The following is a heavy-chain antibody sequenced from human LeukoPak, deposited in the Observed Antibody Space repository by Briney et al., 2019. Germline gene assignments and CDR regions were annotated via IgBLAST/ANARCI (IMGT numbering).Heavy chain of an antibody. D-gene: IGHD3-22*01. CDR2: IYHSGST. CDR1: GGSISSSNW. J-gene: IGHJ3*02. Sequence: SETLSLTCTVSGGSISSSNWWSWVRQPPGKGLEWIGEIYHSGSTNYNPSLKSRVTISVDKSKNQFSLKLSSVTAADTAVYYCARVIPNYYDSTGGAFDIWGQGTMVTVSS. CDR3: ARVIPNYYDSTGGAFDI. V-gene: IGHV4-4*02.